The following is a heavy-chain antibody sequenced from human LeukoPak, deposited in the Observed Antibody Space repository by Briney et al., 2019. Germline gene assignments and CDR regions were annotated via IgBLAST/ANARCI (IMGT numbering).Heavy chain of an antibody. CDR2: ISSSSSYI. V-gene: IGHV3-21*01. CDR3: ARVITEEPDYGNFDY. Sequence: GGSLRLSCAASGFTFSSYSMNWVRQAPGKGLEWVSSISSSSSYIYYADSVKGRFTISRDNAKNSLYLQMNSLRAEDTAVYYCARVITEEPDYGNFDYWGRGTLVTVSS. D-gene: IGHD3-22*01. J-gene: IGHJ4*02. CDR1: GFTFSSYS.